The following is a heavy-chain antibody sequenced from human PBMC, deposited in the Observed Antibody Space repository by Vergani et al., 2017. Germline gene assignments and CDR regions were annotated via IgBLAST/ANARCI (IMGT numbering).Heavy chain of an antibody. J-gene: IGHJ4*02. V-gene: IGHV1-18*01. CDR1: GHTFTSYG. D-gene: IGHD3-3*01. CDR2: ISAYNGNT. Sequence: QVQLVQSGAEVKKPGASVKVSCKASGHTFTSYGISWVRQAPGQGLEWMGWISAYNGNTNYAQKLQGRVTMTTDTSTSTAYMELRSLRSDDTAVYYCARAALPYDFWSGYYTGFDYWGQGTLVTVSS. CDR3: ARAALPYDFWSGYYTGFDY.